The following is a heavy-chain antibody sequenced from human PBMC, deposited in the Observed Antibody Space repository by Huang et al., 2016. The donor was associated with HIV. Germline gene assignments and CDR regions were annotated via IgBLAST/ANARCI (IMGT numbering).Heavy chain of an antibody. V-gene: IGHV4-30-4*08. D-gene: IGHD2-15*01. CDR3: ARDRITQCNGGRCYSDWSDP. J-gene: IGHJ5*02. CDR2: SYYTGTA. Sequence: QLPLQESGPGPVKPSQPLSLTCTVSGDSISRGGYLWSWIRKSPGKGLEWIGSSYYTGTASNNPSLRSRVTMSFDTSKNQFSLRLTSVTAEDTAVYYCARDRITQCNGGRCYSDWSDPWGQGTLVIVSS. CDR1: GDSISRGGYL.